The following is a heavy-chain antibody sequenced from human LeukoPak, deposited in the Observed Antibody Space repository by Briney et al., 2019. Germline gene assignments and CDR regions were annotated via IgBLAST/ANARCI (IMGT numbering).Heavy chain of an antibody. CDR3: ARGRIAAAGAYYFDY. J-gene: IGHJ4*02. D-gene: IGHD6-13*01. CDR1: GFTFRSYG. CDR2: IRYDGTNK. V-gene: IGHV3-30*02. Sequence: PGGSLRLSCAASGFTFRSYGMHWVRQAPGKGLEWVAIIRYDGTNKYYADSVKGRFTISRDNSKNTLYLQMNSLRAEDTAVYYCARGRIAAAGAYYFDYWGQGTLVTVSS.